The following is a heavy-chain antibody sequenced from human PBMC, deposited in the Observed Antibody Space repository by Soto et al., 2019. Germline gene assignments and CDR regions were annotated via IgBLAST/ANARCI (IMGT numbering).Heavy chain of an antibody. J-gene: IGHJ6*02. CDR3: AVRYCSGGSCYYRMDV. CDR2: IVVGSGNT. CDR1: GFTFTISA. V-gene: IGHV1-58*01. Sequence: GASVKVSCKASGFTFTISAVQWVRQARGQRLEWIGWIVVGSGNTNYAQKFQERVTITRDMSTSTAYMELSSLRSEDTAVYYCAVRYCSGGSCYYRMDVWGQGTTVTVSS. D-gene: IGHD2-15*01.